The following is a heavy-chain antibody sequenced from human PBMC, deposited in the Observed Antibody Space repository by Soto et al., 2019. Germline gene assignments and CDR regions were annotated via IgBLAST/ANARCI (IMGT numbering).Heavy chain of an antibody. V-gene: IGHV3-33*01. CDR2: IWYDGINK. J-gene: IGHJ4*02. D-gene: IGHD3-10*01. CDR3: VREADSRLLWFVNADY. CDR1: GFIFRSYG. Sequence: VQLAEPGGGVAQPGRSLRLSCAASGFIFRSYGMHWVRQAPGKGLEWVAFIWYDGINKYYADSVTGRFTISRDNSKTTLYLQMDSLRAEETAVYYCVREADSRLLWFVNADYWDQGTLVTVSS.